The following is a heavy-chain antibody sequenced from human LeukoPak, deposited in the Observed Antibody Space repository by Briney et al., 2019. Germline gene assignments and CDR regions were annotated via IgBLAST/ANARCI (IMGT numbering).Heavy chain of an antibody. CDR1: GFTFSSHW. J-gene: IGHJ4*02. D-gene: IGHD3-22*01. CDR3: AKSPVDTYYYDSSGQYFDY. Sequence: GGSLRLSCAASGFTFSSHWMHWVRQAPGKGLVWVSRINSDGSSISYADSVKGRFTISRDNAKNTLYLQMNSLRAEDTAVYYCAKSPVDTYYYDSSGQYFDYWGQGTLVTVSS. CDR2: INSDGSSI. V-gene: IGHV3-74*01.